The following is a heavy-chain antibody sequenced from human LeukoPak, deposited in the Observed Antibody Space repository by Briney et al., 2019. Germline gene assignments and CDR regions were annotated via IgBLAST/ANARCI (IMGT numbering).Heavy chain of an antibody. J-gene: IGHJ3*02. D-gene: IGHD2-8*01. CDR3: ARYLTATDAFDI. Sequence: SETLSLTCTVSGGSISSYYWSWIRQPPGKGLEWIGYIYYSGSTNYNPSLKSRVTISVDTSKNQFSLKLCSVTAADTAVYYCARYLTATDAFDIWGQGTMVTVSS. CDR2: IYYSGST. V-gene: IGHV4-59*08. CDR1: GGSISSYY.